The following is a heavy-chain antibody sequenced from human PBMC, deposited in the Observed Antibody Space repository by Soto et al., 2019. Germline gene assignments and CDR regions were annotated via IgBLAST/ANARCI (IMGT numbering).Heavy chain of an antibody. D-gene: IGHD6-13*01. CDR2: IDPGDPDT. CDR3: ARHAGNSWKGDYFDY. CDR1: GYTFTTSW. J-gene: IGHJ4*02. V-gene: IGHV5-51*01. Sequence: GESLKISCKASGYTFTTSWIGWVRQMPGQGLEWMGIIDPGDPDTRYSPSFQGRITISVDKSISTAYLQWSSLEASDTAIYYCARHAGNSWKGDYFDYWGRGALVTVSS.